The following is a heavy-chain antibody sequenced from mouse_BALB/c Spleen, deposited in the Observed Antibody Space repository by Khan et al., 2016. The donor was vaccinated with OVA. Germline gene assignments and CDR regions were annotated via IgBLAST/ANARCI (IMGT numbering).Heavy chain of an antibody. CDR1: GYTFTDFA. CDR2: ISTYYGDA. D-gene: IGHD1-3*01. CDR3: ARGSGNSRFAY. J-gene: IGHJ3*01. V-gene: IGHV1S137*01. Sequence: QVQLQQSGAELVRPGVSVKLSCKGPGYTFTDFAMHWVKQSPAKSLEWIGVISTYYGDATYNQKFKGKATMTVDKSSSTAYMELARLTSDDSASCYCARGSGNSRFAYWGQGTLVTVSA.